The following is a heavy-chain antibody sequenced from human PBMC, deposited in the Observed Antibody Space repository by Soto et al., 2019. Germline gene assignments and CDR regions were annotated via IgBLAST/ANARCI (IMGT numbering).Heavy chain of an antibody. CDR2: IYHSGST. CDR3: ATERNAFDI. V-gene: IGHV4-4*02. J-gene: IGHJ3*02. CDR1: GGSIRSTNW. Sequence: SDTLSLTCAVYGGSIRSTNWWSWVRHSLGKGLEWLGEIYHSGSTNYNPSLKCRVIISVDKSKNQFSLKLTSVTAADTAVYYCATERNAFDIWGQGTMVT.